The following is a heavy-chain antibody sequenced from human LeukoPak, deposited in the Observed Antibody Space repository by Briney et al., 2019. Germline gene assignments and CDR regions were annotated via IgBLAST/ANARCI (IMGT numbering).Heavy chain of an antibody. Sequence: ASVKVSCKASGYTFTGYYMHWVRQAPGQGLEWMGWINPNSGGTNYAQKFQGRVTMTRDTSISTAYMELSRLRSDDTAVYYCERDRKWVLMVYADWGQGTLVTVSS. V-gene: IGHV1-2*02. J-gene: IGHJ4*02. CDR3: ERDRKWVLMVYAD. CDR2: INPNSGGT. D-gene: IGHD2-8*01. CDR1: GYTFTGYY.